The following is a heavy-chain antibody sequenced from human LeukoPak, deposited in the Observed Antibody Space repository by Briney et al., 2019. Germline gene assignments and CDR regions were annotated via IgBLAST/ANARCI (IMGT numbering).Heavy chain of an antibody. V-gene: IGHV4-59*01. J-gene: IGHJ4*02. D-gene: IGHD5-24*01. CDR2: IYYGGTT. Sequence: PSETLSLTCTVSGGSISSYYWSWIRQPPGKGLEWIGYIYYGGTTNYNPSLKGRVTISVDTSKNQFSLKLSSVTAADTAVYYCARGLDGYMRYFDYWGQGTLVTVSS. CDR1: GGSISSYY. CDR3: ARGLDGYMRYFDY.